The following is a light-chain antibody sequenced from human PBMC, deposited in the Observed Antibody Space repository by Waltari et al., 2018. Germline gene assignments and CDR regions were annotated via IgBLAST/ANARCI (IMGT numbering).Light chain of an antibody. CDR3: AAWDVNLNGVL. CDR1: RPNVRSGL. Sequence: SVLTQPPSASGTPGQRVTLSCSGSRPNVRSGLVPWSKQLPRPAPKLLMHSNDQRPSGVPDRFSGSRSGTSASLAISGLQSEDEADYYCAAWDVNLNGVLFGGGTKLTVL. V-gene: IGLV1-44*01. CDR2: SND. J-gene: IGLJ3*02.